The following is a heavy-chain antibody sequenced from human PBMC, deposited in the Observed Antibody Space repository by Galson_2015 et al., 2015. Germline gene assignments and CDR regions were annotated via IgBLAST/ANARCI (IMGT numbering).Heavy chain of an antibody. CDR1: GFTFDTYA. CDR2: IRGSGTAT. CDR3: VRGTHFDFWSGYREYSQP. D-gene: IGHD3-3*01. Sequence: SLRLSCAASGFTFDTYAMTWVRLAPGKGLEWVSGIRGSGTATYYADSVKGRFTISRDNSNYTLYLHMNNLRAEDAALYYCVRGTHFDFWSGYREYSQPWGQGTLVIVSS. J-gene: IGHJ1*01. V-gene: IGHV3-23*01.